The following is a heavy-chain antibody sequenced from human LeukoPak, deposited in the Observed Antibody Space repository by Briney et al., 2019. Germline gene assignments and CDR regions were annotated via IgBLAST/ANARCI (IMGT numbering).Heavy chain of an antibody. CDR1: GFTFSSYS. V-gene: IGHV3-21*01. D-gene: IGHD2-21*02. Sequence: EGSLRLSCAASGFTFSSYSMNWVRQAPGKGVEWVSSISSSSSYIYYADSVKGRFTISRDNAKNSLYLQMNSLRAEDTAVYYCARVFVVVTADYYYGMDVWGKGTTVTVSS. J-gene: IGHJ6*04. CDR2: ISSSSSYI. CDR3: ARVFVVVTADYYYGMDV.